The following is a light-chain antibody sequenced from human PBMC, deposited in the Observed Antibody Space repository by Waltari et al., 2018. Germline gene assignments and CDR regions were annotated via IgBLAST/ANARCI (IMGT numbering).Light chain of an antibody. CDR2: DVT. V-gene: IGLV2-14*03. J-gene: IGLJ2*01. CDR1: PGAIADYND. Sequence: QSALTQPASLPGSPGPPRPISSTATPGAIADYNDFSWYQQHPANAPNLTIFDVTNRPAGVSVRFSGSNSGNSASLTISALQAEDEGDYYCSSYSSTSSVVFGGGTKVTVL. CDR3: SSYSSTSSVV.